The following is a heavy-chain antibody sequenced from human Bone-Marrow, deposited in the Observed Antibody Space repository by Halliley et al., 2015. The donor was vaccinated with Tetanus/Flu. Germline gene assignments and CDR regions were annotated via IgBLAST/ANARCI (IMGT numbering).Heavy chain of an antibody. D-gene: IGHD3-10*01. J-gene: IGHJ6*02. Sequence: GGATFYADSVRGRFPISRDNSKNTLYLQMNSLGVDDTAMYYCARDYGSDRTGYYGLDVWGQGAPVTVSS. V-gene: IGHV3-53*01. CDR3: ARDYGSDRTGYYGLDV. CDR2: GGAT.